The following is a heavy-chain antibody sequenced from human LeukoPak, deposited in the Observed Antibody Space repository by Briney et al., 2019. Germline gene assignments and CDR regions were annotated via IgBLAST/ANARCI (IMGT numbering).Heavy chain of an antibody. Sequence: SETLSLTCTLSGGSITSGRYYWTWIRQHPQRGLEWIGYVSYSGSTNYNSSLKSRLTISADTSKNQFYLRLTSVTAADTAVYYCARERQWLVIFDYWGQGTLVTVSS. CDR2: VSYSGST. CDR1: GGSITSGRYY. V-gene: IGHV4-31*03. J-gene: IGHJ4*02. CDR3: ARERQWLVIFDY. D-gene: IGHD6-19*01.